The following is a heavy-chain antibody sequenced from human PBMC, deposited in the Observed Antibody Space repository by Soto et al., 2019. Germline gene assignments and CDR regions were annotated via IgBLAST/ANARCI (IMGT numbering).Heavy chain of an antibody. CDR1: GFTFSSYS. CDR2: ISSSSSTI. Sequence: LRLSCAASGFTFSSYSMNWVRQAPGKGLEWVSYISSSSSTIYYADSVEGRFTISRDNAKNSLYLQMNSLRDEDTAVYYCARDGSYGDYDPYFDYWGQGTLVTVSS. J-gene: IGHJ4*02. CDR3: ARDGSYGDYDPYFDY. D-gene: IGHD4-17*01. V-gene: IGHV3-48*02.